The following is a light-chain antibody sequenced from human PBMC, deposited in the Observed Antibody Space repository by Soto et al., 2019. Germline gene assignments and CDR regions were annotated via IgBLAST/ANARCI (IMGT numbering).Light chain of an antibody. CDR3: MQALQAPLT. CDR2: LGS. J-gene: IGKJ1*01. Sequence: DIVMTQSPLSLSVTPGEPSSMSCSSSQSLLNSNGYNYLDWYLQKPGQSPQLLIYLGSSRASGVPDRFSGSGSGTDFTLTISRVEAEDVGFYYCMQALQAPLTFGQGTKVDI. V-gene: IGKV2-28*01. CDR1: QSLLNSNGYNY.